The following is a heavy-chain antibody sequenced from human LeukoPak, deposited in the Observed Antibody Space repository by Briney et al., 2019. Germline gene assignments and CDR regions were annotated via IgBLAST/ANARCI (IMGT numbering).Heavy chain of an antibody. Sequence: PGGSLRLSCAASGFTFSSYAMSWVRQAPGKGLEWVSAISGSGGSTYYADSVKGRFTISRDNSKNTLYRQMNSLRAEDTAVYYCAKDLTYYYDSSGYYLAFDIWGQGTMVTVSS. D-gene: IGHD3-22*01. V-gene: IGHV3-23*01. CDR2: ISGSGGST. CDR3: AKDLTYYYDSSGYYLAFDI. CDR1: GFTFSSYA. J-gene: IGHJ3*02.